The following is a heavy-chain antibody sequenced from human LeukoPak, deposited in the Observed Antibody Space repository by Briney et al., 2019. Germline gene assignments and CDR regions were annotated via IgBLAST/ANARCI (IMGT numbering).Heavy chain of an antibody. V-gene: IGHV4-39*07. CDR2: IYSTGSS. CDR3: ARGSRYRGPSPPTATTFDY. D-gene: IGHD3-10*01. J-gene: IGHJ4*02. Sequence: SETLSLTCTVSGDSVSSNGYYWGWIRQPPGKGLEWIAIIYSTGSSYYNPSLQSRFTISLDTSKNQFSLKVSSVTAADTAVYYCARGSRYRGPSPPTATTFDYWGQGTLVTVSS. CDR1: GDSVSSNGYY.